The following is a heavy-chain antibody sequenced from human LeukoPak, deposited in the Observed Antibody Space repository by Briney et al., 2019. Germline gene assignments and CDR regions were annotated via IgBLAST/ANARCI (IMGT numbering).Heavy chain of an antibody. D-gene: IGHD3-10*01. J-gene: IGHJ3*02. CDR2: TSGTG. CDR1: GGSIGPYY. Sequence: PSETLSLTCIISGGSIGPYYWSWIREPAGKGLEWIGITSGTGNYNPSLKSRVSMSVDTSRNLVSLTLTSVTAADTAVYYCARLYYYNDGGLYFGPEAFDIWGQGTRVTVS. V-gene: IGHV4-4*07. CDR3: ARLYYYNDGGLYFGPEAFDI.